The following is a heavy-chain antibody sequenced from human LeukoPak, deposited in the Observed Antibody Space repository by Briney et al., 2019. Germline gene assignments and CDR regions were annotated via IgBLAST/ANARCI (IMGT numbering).Heavy chain of an antibody. CDR2: IYSDNT. D-gene: IGHD4/OR15-4a*01. CDR3: ARRAGAYSRPYDY. J-gene: IGHJ4*02. V-gene: IGHV3-53*01. Sequence: GGSLRLSCTVSGFTVSSNSMSWVRRAPGKGLEWVSFIYSDNTHYSDSVKGRFTISRDNSKNTLYLQMNSLRAEDTAVYYCARRAGAYSRPYDYWGQGTLVTVSS. CDR1: GFTVSSNS.